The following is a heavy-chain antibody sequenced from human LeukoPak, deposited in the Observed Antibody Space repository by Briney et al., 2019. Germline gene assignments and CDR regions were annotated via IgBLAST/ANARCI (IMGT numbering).Heavy chain of an antibody. Sequence: GGSLRLSCAASGFTFDDYGTSWVRQAPGKGLEWVSGINWNGGSTGYADSVKGRFTISRDNAKNSLYLQMNSLRAEDTALYYCPRRRLGDYFDYWGQGTLVTVSS. CDR2: INWNGGST. CDR3: PRRRLGDYFDY. J-gene: IGHJ4*02. V-gene: IGHV3-20*04. CDR1: GFTFDDYG. D-gene: IGHD3-9*01.